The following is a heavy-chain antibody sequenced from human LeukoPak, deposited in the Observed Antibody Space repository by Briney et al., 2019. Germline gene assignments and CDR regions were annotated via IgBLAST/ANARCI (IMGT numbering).Heavy chain of an antibody. V-gene: IGHV1-24*01. CDR1: GYTLTELS. CDR3: ATALDDRVPAAIHDPPY. Sequence: ASVRVSCKVSGYTLTELSMHWVRQAPGKGLEWMGGFDPEDGETIYAQKFQGRVTMTEDTSTDTAYMELSSLRSEDTAVYYCATALDDRVPAAIHDPPYWGQGTLVTVSS. D-gene: IGHD2-2*02. CDR2: FDPEDGET. J-gene: IGHJ4*02.